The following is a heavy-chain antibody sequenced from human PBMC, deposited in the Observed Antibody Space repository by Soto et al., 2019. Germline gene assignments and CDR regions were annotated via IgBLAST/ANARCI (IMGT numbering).Heavy chain of an antibody. V-gene: IGHV4-30-2*01. J-gene: IGHJ4*02. Sequence: PSETLSLTCAVSGGSISSGGYSWSWIRQPPGKGLEWIGYIYHSGSTYYNPSLKSRVTISVDRSKNQFSLKLSSVTAADTAVYYCARRKGSKKSSGIDYWGQGTLVTVSS. D-gene: IGHD3-22*01. CDR2: IYHSGST. CDR3: ARRKGSKKSSGIDY. CDR1: GGSISSGGYS.